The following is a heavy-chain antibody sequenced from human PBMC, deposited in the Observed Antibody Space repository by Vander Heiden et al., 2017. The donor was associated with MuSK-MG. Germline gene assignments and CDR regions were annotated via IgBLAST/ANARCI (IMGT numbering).Heavy chain of an antibody. J-gene: IGHJ3*02. CDR2: ITGSGYTT. Sequence: EVQLLASGGGWVQPGRPVSPSCTASVLTSRKDDMSWVRQGPGKGLEGGSGITGSGYTTYDADVGCGRFTISRDNSKNTLHLQMQGLSREATAVYYFTKSEGTGTLNAFNICGQGTMVTV. CDR1: VLTSRKDD. D-gene: IGHD1-1*01. CDR3: TKSEGTGTLNAFNI. V-gene: IGHV3-23*01.